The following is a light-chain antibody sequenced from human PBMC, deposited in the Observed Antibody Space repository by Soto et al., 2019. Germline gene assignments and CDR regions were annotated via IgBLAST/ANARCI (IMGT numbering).Light chain of an antibody. CDR3: QQYGSSSYT. Sequence: EIVLSQSPGTLSLSPGERATLSCRASLSVSSSYLAWYQQKPGQAPRLLIYGASSRATGIPDRFSGSGSGTDFTLTISRLEPEDFAVYSCQQYGSSSYTVGQGTKLEIK. J-gene: IGKJ2*01. V-gene: IGKV3-20*01. CDR1: LSVSSSY. CDR2: GAS.